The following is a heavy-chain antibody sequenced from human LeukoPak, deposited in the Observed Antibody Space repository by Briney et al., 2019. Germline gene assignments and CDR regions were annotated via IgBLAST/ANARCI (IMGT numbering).Heavy chain of an antibody. CDR3: ARLGYCSGGSCSGDYYYYMDV. D-gene: IGHD2-15*01. J-gene: IGHJ6*03. Sequence: ASVKVSCKASGYTFTSYGISWVRQAPGQGLEWMGWISAYNGNTNYAQKLQGRVTMTTDTSTSTAYMELRSLRSDDTAVYYCARLGYCSGGSCSGDYYYYMDVWGKGTTVTVSS. CDR2: ISAYNGNT. CDR1: GYTFTSYG. V-gene: IGHV1-18*01.